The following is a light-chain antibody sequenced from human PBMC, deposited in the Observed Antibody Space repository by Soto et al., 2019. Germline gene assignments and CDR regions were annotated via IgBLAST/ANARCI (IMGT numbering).Light chain of an antibody. J-gene: IGKJ3*01. CDR3: QQSYRTPSVT. CDR1: QSISSY. CDR2: SAS. V-gene: IGKV1-39*01. Sequence: DIQMTQSPSSLSASVGDRVTITCRASQSISSYLNWYQQKPGKAPKLLIYSASSLQSGVPSRFSASEPGKDFTLAISRLQPENFATYYCQQSYRTPSVTFGPGTKVDIK.